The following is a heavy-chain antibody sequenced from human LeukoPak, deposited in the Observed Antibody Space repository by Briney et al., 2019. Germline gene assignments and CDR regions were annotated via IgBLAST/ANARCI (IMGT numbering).Heavy chain of an antibody. Sequence: SETLSLTCTVSGGSISSYYWSWIRQPPGKGLEWIGYIYYSGSTNYNPSFKSRVTISVDTSKNQFSLKLSSVTAADTAVYYCARGSSGWYSNYWGQGTLVTVSS. CDR1: GGSISSYY. D-gene: IGHD6-19*01. CDR2: IYYSGST. J-gene: IGHJ4*02. V-gene: IGHV4-59*01. CDR3: ARGSSGWYSNY.